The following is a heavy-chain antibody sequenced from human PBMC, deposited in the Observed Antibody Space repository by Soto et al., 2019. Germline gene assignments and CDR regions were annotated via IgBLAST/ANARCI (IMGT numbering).Heavy chain of an antibody. D-gene: IGHD2-15*01. V-gene: IGHV3-33*01. CDR2: IWYDGSNK. CDR1: GFTFSSYG. J-gene: IGHJ4*02. CDR3: AREGTYCSGGSCYPHFHY. Sequence: QVQLVESGGGVVQPGRSLRLSCAASGFTFSSYGMHWVRQAPGKGLEWVAVIWYDGSNKYYADSVKGRFTISRDNSKNALYLQMNSLRAEDTAVYYCAREGTYCSGGSCYPHFHYWGQGTLVTVSS.